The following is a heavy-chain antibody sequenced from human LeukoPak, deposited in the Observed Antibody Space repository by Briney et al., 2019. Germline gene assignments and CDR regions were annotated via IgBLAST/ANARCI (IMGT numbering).Heavy chain of an antibody. CDR1: GFTFSSYA. CDR3: ARVEYSGSYFDLDYYYGMDV. Sequence: GGSLRLSCAASGFTFSSYAMHWVRQAPGKGLEWVAVISYDGSNKYYADSVKGRFTISRDNSKNTLYLQMNSLRAEDTAVYYCARVEYSGSYFDLDYYYGMDVWGQGTTVTVSS. J-gene: IGHJ6*02. V-gene: IGHV3-30-3*01. CDR2: ISYDGSNK. D-gene: IGHD1-26*01.